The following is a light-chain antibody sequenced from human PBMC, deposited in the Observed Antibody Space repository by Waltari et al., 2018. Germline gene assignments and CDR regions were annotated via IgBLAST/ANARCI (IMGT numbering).Light chain of an antibody. CDR2: KDN. CDR3: AAWDDSVSRLV. Sequence: QSVLTQPPSTSGTPGQRVTISCSGSSYNIGTTFVYWYQQLPGTAPKLLIFKDNHRPSGVPDRFPDSRSCTSASLAISGLRYEDEADYYCAAWDDSVSRLVFGGGTKVTVL. V-gene: IGLV1-47*01. CDR1: SYNIGTTF. J-gene: IGLJ3*02.